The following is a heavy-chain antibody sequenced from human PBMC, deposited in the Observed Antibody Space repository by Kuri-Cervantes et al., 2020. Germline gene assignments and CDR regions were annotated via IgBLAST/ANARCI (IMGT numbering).Heavy chain of an antibody. J-gene: IGHJ4*02. V-gene: IGHV3-21*01. CDR3: ARRYCTGGVCYRPEYYFDY. D-gene: IGHD2-8*02. CDR2: ISSSSSYI. CDR1: GFTFSNYA. Sequence: GGSLRLSCAAPGFTFSNYAMNWVRQAPGKGLEWVSSISSSSSYIYYADSVKGRFTISRDNAKNSLYLQMNSLRAEDTAVYYCARRYCTGGVCYRPEYYFDYWGQGTLVTVSS.